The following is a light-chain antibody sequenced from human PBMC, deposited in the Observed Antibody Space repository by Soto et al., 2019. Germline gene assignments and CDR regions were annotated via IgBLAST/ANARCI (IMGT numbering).Light chain of an antibody. CDR2: GAS. CDR3: QQYDNWSPIT. V-gene: IGKV3-15*01. CDR1: QSINSN. J-gene: IGKJ5*01. Sequence: IVMTQSPATLSVSPGGRATLSCRASQSINSNLAWYQQKPGQAPRLLIYGASTRATGLPARFSGSGSGTEFTLTVSSLQSEDFAVYYCQQYDNWSPITFGQGTRLEIK.